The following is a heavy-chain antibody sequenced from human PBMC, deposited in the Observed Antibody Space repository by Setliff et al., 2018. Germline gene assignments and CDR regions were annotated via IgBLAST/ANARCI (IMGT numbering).Heavy chain of an antibody. Sequence: PGESLKISCKVSGNGFTDLWIAWVRQTPGKGLEWMGGFDPEDGERIYAQHFQGRLTMTEDTSTDTAYMELSSLRSEDTAVYYCAAIVDTDWHKEFQYWGQGTLVTVSS. CDR3: AAIVDTDWHKEFQY. CDR1: GNGFTDLW. D-gene: IGHD3-9*01. V-gene: IGHV1-24*01. CDR2: FDPEDGER. J-gene: IGHJ1*01.